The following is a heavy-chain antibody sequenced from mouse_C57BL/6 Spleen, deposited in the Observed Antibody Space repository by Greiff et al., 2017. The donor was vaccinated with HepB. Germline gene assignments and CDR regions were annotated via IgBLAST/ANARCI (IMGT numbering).Heavy chain of an antibody. CDR2: IHPNSGST. D-gene: IGHD2-4*01. CDR1: GYTFTSYW. V-gene: IGHV1-64*01. J-gene: IGHJ4*01. Sequence: VQLQQPGAELVKPGASVKLSCKASGYTFTSYWMHWVKQRPGQGLEWIGMIHPNSGSTNYNEKFKSKATLTVDKSSSTAYMQLSSLTSEDSAVYYCARRIYYDYLYAMDYWGQGTSVTVSS. CDR3: ARRIYYDYLYAMDY.